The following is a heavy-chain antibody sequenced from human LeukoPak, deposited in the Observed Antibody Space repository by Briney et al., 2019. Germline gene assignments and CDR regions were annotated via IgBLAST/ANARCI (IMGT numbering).Heavy chain of an antibody. CDR2: ISAYNGNT. D-gene: IGHD6-13*01. Sequence: ASVKVSCKASGYTFTSYGISWVRQAPGQGLEWMGWISAYNGNTNYAQKLQGRVTMTTDTSTSTAYMELRSLRSDDTAVYYCARVEAAAGTDYYYYMDVWGKGTTVTISS. J-gene: IGHJ6*03. CDR1: GYTFTSYG. CDR3: ARVEAAAGTDYYYYMDV. V-gene: IGHV1-18*01.